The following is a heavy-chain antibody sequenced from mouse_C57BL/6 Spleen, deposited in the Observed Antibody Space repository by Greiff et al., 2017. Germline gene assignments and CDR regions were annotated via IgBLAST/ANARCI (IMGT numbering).Heavy chain of an antibody. D-gene: IGHD2-3*01. V-gene: IGHV1-4*01. J-gene: IGHJ4*01. Sequence: QVQLKQSGAELARPGASVKLSCKASGYTFTSYTMHWVKQRPGPGLEWIGYINTSSGYTKYTQTFKDKATLTADKSSSTAYMQLSSLTSEDSAVYYCARAGLLEYAMDYWGQGTSVTVSS. CDR1: GYTFTSYT. CDR2: INTSSGYT. CDR3: ARAGLLEYAMDY.